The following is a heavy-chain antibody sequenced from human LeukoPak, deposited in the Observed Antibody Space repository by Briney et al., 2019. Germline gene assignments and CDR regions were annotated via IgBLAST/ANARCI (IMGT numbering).Heavy chain of an antibody. D-gene: IGHD3-22*01. CDR2: IYYSGST. CDR1: GGSISSSSYY. J-gene: IGHJ4*02. Sequence: SETLSLTCTVSGGSISSSSYYWGWIRQPPGKGLEWIGSIYYSGSTYYNPSLKSRVTISVYTSKNLFSLNLSSVTAADTAVYYCARLYYDSSGYYQICYFDYWGQGTLVTVSS. CDR3: ARLYYDSSGYYQICYFDY. V-gene: IGHV4-39*01.